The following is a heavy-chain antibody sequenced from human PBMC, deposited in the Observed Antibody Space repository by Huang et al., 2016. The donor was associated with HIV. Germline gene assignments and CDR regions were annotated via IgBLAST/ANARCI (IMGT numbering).Heavy chain of an antibody. CDR3: SARMRDAYKGDSFEI. CDR2: IKYDGSEK. V-gene: IGHV3-30*02. Sequence: QVYLVASGGGVVQPGGSLRLSCAASGFSFANYGVHLVHLAPGKGMYVVTIIKYDGSEKKNADSVKGRVSISRDNSRNTLSVQMNSLRPEDTAVYYFSARMRDAYKGDSFEIWGQGTVVSVSS. D-gene: IGHD1-1*01. CDR1: GFSFANYG. J-gene: IGHJ3*02.